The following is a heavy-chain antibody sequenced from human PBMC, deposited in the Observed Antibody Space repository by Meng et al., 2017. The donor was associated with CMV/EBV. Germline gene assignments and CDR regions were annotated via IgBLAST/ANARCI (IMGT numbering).Heavy chain of an antibody. V-gene: IGHV3-7*04. CDR2: IKQDGSEK. CDR3: ARGGSNYDLVWFDP. Sequence: GGSLRLSCAASGFTFSSYWMSWVRQAPGKGLEWVANIKQDGSEKYYVDSVKGRFTISRDNAKNSLYLQMNSLRAEDTAVYYCARGGSNYDLVWFDPWGQGTLVT. D-gene: IGHD4-11*01. CDR1: GFTFSSYW. J-gene: IGHJ5*02.